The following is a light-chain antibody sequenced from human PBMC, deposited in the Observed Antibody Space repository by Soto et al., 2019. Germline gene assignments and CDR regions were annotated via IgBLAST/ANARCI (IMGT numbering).Light chain of an antibody. J-gene: IGKJ1*01. CDR2: TTS. CDR1: QTVGSN. V-gene: IGKV3-15*01. CDR3: QQYNSWPRT. Sequence: EIVMTQSPATLSVSPGERITISCRARQTVGSNLAWYQQTPGLAPRLLIYTTSSRAAGVPSRFSGSGSGTEFTLAIDSLQSEDFVLYYCQQYNSWPRTFGQGTRVEIK.